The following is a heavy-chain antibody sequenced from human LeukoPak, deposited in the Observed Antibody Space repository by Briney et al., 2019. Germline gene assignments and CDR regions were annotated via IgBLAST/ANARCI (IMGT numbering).Heavy chain of an antibody. CDR2: IIHIFGTA. J-gene: IGHJ4*02. V-gene: IGHV1-69*01. Sequence: GASVKVSCKASGGTFSSYAFSWVRQPPGQGLEWMGGIIHIFGTANYAQKFQGRVTITADESTSTAYMELSSLRSEDTAVYYCARERYYYDSSGPPLIGYFDYWGQGTLVTVSS. CDR3: ARERYYYDSSGPPLIGYFDY. CDR1: GGTFSSYA. D-gene: IGHD3-22*01.